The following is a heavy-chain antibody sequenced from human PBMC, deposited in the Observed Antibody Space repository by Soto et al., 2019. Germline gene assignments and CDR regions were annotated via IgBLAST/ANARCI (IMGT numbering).Heavy chain of an antibody. CDR2: ISNDGGNI. J-gene: IGHJ5*02. CDR1: GFTFRNHG. CDR3: AKDTYSSAWWGAFDP. Sequence: QVQLVESGGGVVQPGMSLRLSCAASGFTFRNHGMHWVRQAPGKGLEWVAVISNDGGNIYYADSVKGRFTISRDNSXXTLYLQMNSLRAEDTAVYYCAKDTYSSAWWGAFDPWGQGTLVTVSS. V-gene: IGHV3-30*18. D-gene: IGHD6-19*01.